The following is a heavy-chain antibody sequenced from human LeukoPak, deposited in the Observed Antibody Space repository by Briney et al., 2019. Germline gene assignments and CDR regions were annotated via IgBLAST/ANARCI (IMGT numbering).Heavy chain of an antibody. CDR3: AEDSGGYTYIFDH. CDR2: ISYDGSNK. Sequence: GGSLRLSCAASGFTFSSYGIHWVSQAPGKGLEWVAVISYDGSNKYYADSVKGRFTISRDNSKNTLHLQMSSLRAEDTAVYYCAEDSGGYTYIFDHWGQGTLVTVSS. CDR1: GFTFSSYG. V-gene: IGHV3-30*18. D-gene: IGHD5-18*01. J-gene: IGHJ4*02.